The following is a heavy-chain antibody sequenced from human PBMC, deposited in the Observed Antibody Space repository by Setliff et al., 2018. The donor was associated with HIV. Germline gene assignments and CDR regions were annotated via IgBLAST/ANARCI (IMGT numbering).Heavy chain of an antibody. D-gene: IGHD3-10*01. Sequence: ASVKVSCKASGYTFTSYGISWVRQAPGQGLEWMGWISAYNGNTNYAQKLQGRVTMTTGTSTTTAYMELRSLRSDDTAVYYCATLAGDYYYSGRGYYFMDVWGKGTTVTVS. CDR1: GYTFTSYG. CDR3: ATLAGDYYYSGRGYYFMDV. CDR2: ISAYNGNT. J-gene: IGHJ6*03. V-gene: IGHV1-18*01.